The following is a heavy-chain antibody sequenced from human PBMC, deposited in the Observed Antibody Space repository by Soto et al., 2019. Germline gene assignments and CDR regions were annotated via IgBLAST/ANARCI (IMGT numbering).Heavy chain of an antibody. V-gene: IGHV1-69*13. Sequence: SVKVSCKASGGTFSSYAISWARQAPGQGLEWMGGIIPIFGTANYAQKFQGRVTITADESTSTAYMELSSLRSEDTAVYYCARDSDRNHYDSSGYYPNFDYWG. CDR1: GGTFSSYA. CDR3: ARDSDRNHYDSSGYYPNFDY. D-gene: IGHD3-22*01. J-gene: IGHJ4*01. CDR2: IIPIFGTA.